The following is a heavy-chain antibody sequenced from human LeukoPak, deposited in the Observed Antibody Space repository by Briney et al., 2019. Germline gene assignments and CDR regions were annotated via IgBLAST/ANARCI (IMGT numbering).Heavy chain of an antibody. D-gene: IGHD1-26*01. CDR1: GFTFSSYE. J-gene: IGHJ4*02. CDR3: ARSSYFDY. V-gene: IGHV3-48*03. Sequence: PGGSLRLSCAASGFTFSSYEMNWVRQDPGKGLEWLSYITSGGSTIYYADSVKGRFTISRDNAKNSLYLQMNSLRAGDTAVYYCARSSYFDYWGRGTLVAVSS. CDR2: ITSGGSTI.